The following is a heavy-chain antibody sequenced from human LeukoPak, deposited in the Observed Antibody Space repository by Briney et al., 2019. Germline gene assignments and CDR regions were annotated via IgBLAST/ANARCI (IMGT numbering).Heavy chain of an antibody. V-gene: IGHV3-21*01. D-gene: IGHD4-17*01. CDR1: GFTFDSYT. Sequence: PGGSLRLSCAASGFTFDSYTMNWVRQAPGKGLEWVSSISSGSSYIYYADSVKGRFTISRDNAKNSLYLQMNSLRDEDTALYYCARETTVIKKIDYWGQGTLVTVSS. CDR3: ARETTVIKKIDY. CDR2: ISSGSSYI. J-gene: IGHJ4*02.